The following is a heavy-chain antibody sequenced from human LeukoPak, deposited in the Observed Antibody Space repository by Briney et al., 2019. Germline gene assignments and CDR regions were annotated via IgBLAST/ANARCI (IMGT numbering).Heavy chain of an antibody. CDR2: IYYSGST. D-gene: IGHD3-10*01. J-gene: IGHJ3*02. V-gene: IGHV4-59*01. Sequence: PSETLSLTCTVSGGAISSYYWSWIRQPPGKGLEWFGYIYYSGSTNYNPSLKSRVTISVDTSKNQFSLKLSSVTAADTAVYYCAGILLWFGEEAFDIWGQGTMVTVSS. CDR3: AGILLWFGEEAFDI. CDR1: GGAISSYY.